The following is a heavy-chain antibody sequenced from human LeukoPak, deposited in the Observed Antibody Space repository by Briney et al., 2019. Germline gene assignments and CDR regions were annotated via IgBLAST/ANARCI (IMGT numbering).Heavy chain of an antibody. CDR2: ISDSAATT. CDR3: AKGGRAVSTTYYFDY. CDR1: GFTFSSYA. J-gene: IGHJ4*02. V-gene: IGHV3-23*01. D-gene: IGHD4-11*01. Sequence: GGSLRLSCAASGFTFSSYAMTWVRQAPGKGLEWVSIISDSAATTFYADSAKGRFTISRDNSKNTLYLQVNSLRAEDTAVYYCAKGGRAVSTTYYFDYWGQGTLVTVSS.